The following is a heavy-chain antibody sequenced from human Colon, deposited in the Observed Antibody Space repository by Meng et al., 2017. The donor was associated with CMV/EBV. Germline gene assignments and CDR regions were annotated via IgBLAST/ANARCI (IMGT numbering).Heavy chain of an antibody. J-gene: IGHJ4*02. CDR3: AKGRGLGASASNY. CDR1: WFLFGHYA. CDR2: ITGSGDGT. Sequence: ASWFLFGHYAIGWFRQAPGKGLAWVSPITGSGDGTYYADSVNGRFTISRDTSRNTLSLQMNSLRADDTAIYYCAKGRGLGASASNYWGQGTLVTVSS. V-gene: IGHV3-23*01. D-gene: IGHD1-26*01.